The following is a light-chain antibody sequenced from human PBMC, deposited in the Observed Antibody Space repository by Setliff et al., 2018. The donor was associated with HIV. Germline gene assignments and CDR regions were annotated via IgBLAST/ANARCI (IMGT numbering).Light chain of an antibody. J-gene: IGLJ3*02. CDR3: SSYAKSKLWV. Sequence: QSVLTQPASVSGSPGQSITISCTGTRNDIGNYNFVSWYRQYPGKAPKLLIYTVSSRPSGVSHRFSGSKSGNMASLTISGLQAEDEAEYYCSSYAKSKLWVFGGGTKGTVL. CDR1: RNDIGNYNF. V-gene: IGLV2-14*01. CDR2: TVS.